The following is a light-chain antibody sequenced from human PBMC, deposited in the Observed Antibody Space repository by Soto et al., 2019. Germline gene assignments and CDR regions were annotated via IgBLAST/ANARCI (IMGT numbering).Light chain of an antibody. CDR2: EVS. J-gene: IGLJ1*01. Sequence: QSVLTQPPSASGSPGQSVTISCTGTSSDVGGYNYVSWYQQHPGKAPKLMIYEVSKRPSGVPDRFSGSKSGNTASLTISGLRAEDEADYYCSSYAGSNNSVFGTGTKVTVL. CDR1: SSDVGGYNY. V-gene: IGLV2-8*01. CDR3: SSYAGSNNSV.